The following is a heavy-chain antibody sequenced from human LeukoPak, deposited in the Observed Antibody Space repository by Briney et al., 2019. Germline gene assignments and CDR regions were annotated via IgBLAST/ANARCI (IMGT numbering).Heavy chain of an antibody. CDR1: GFTFSSYW. CDR2: IKEDGSEK. CDR3: ARDGRRSGSYYNEGY. Sequence: GGSLRLSCAASGFTFSSYWMSWVRQAPGKGLEWVANIKEDGSEKFSADSVKGRFTISRDNAKNSLYLQMNSLRAEDTAVYYCARDGRRSGSYYNEGYWGQGTLVTVSS. D-gene: IGHD3-10*01. V-gene: IGHV3-7*01. J-gene: IGHJ4*02.